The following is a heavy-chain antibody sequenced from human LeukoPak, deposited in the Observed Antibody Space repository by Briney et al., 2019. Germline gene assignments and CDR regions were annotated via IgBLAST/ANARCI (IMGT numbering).Heavy chain of an antibody. D-gene: IGHD6-6*01. CDR3: ARDRDSSSPFDY. V-gene: IGHV3-21*01. J-gene: IGHJ4*02. CDR2: ISSSSNYI. Sequence: PGGSLRPSCAASGFIFSSQSMNWVRQAPGKGLEWVSSISSSSNYIYYADSVKGRFTISRDNAKNSLYLQMNSLRAEDTAVYYCARDRDSSSPFDYWGQGTLVTVSS. CDR1: GFIFSSQS.